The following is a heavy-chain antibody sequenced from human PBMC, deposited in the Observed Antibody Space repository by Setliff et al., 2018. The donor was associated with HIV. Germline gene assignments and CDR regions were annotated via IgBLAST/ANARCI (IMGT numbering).Heavy chain of an antibody. CDR1: GFTFSSYW. D-gene: IGHD3-16*01. Sequence: RLSCAASGFTFSSYWMSWVRQAPGKGLEWVANIKQDGSEKYYVDSVKGRFTISRDNAKNSLYLQMNSLRAEDTAVYYCAAETLPGQSAFDIWGQGTMVTVSS. CDR3: AAETLPGQSAFDI. J-gene: IGHJ3*02. V-gene: IGHV3-7*01. CDR2: IKQDGSEK.